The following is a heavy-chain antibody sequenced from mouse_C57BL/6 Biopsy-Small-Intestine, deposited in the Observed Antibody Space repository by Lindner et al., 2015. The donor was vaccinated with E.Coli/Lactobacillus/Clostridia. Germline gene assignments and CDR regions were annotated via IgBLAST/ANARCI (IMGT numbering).Heavy chain of an antibody. CDR1: GFTFTSSA. J-gene: IGHJ4*01. Sequence: SVKVSCKASGFTFTSSAVQWVRQARGQRLEWIGWIVVGSGNTNYAQKFQERVTITRDMSTSTAYMELSSLRSEDTAVYYCAAVPEYSYGWRPLDYWGQGTLVTVSS. CDR3: AAVPEYSYGWRPLDY. V-gene: IGHV1S18*01. D-gene: IGHD2-2*01. CDR2: IVVGSGNT.